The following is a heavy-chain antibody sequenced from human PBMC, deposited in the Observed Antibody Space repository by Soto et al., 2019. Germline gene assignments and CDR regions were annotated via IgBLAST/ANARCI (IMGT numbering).Heavy chain of an antibody. CDR2: IYYSGST. Sequence: QVQLQESGPGLVKPSETLSLTCTVSGGSISSYYWSWIRKPPGQGLEWIGNIYYSGSTTYNPSLKSRVTISVDTSKNQFSPMLSSVTAADTAVYCCARRYVNAFDIWGQGTMVTVSS. D-gene: IGHD1-20*01. J-gene: IGHJ3*02. CDR1: GGSISSYY. CDR3: ARRYVNAFDI. V-gene: IGHV4-59*08.